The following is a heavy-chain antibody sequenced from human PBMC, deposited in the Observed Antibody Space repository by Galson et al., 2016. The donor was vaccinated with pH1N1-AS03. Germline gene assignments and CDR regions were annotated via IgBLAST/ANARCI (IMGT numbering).Heavy chain of an antibody. CDR3: AARSRDGFNKSLGS. CDR2: IYHTGRT. D-gene: IGHD5-24*01. Sequence: ETLSLTCDVSGYSISSGYYWGWIRQAPGKALEYIGNIYHTGRTYYNLSLKSRVTMSLATSRNQFSLRLSSVTAADTAVYYCAARSRDGFNKSLGSWGQGTLVTVSS. CDR1: GYSISSGYY. J-gene: IGHJ5*02. V-gene: IGHV4-38-2*01.